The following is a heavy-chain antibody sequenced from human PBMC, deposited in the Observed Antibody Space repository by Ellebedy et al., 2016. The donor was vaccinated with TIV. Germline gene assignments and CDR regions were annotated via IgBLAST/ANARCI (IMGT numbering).Heavy chain of an antibody. D-gene: IGHD1-1*01. V-gene: IGHV3-23*01. CDR1: GFTFSDYV. Sequence: PGGSLRLSCAASGFTFSDYVMAWVRQVPGKGREWVSAVSESDGRTFYADSVKGRFTISRDNSKNTLFLQMNSLTAGDTAVYYCTKRADNWGFFDYWGQGTLVTVSS. CDR2: VSESDGRT. J-gene: IGHJ4*02. CDR3: TKRADNWGFFDY.